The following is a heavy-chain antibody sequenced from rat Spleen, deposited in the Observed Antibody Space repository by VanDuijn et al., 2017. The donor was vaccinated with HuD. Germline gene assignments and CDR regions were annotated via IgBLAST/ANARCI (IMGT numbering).Heavy chain of an antibody. Sequence: EVQLVESGGGLVQPGRSLKLSCAASGFIFSDHYVAWVRQGPTKGLEWVAYISYDGGVTYQRDLVKGRFTISRDNAKSTLYLQMDSLRSEDTSTYYCAKDGATVPYYFDYWGQGVMVTVSS. CDR1: GFIFSDHY. D-gene: IGHD1-11*01. CDR3: AKDGATVPYYFDY. J-gene: IGHJ2*01. CDR2: ISYDGGVT. V-gene: IGHV5-20*01.